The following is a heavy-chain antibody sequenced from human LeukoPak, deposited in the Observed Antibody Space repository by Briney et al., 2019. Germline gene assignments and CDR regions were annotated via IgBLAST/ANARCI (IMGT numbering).Heavy chain of an antibody. Sequence: PGGSLRLSCAASGFTFSSYSMNWARQAPGKGLEWVSSISSSSSYIYYADSVKGRFTISRDNAKNSLYLQMNSLRAEDTAVYYCARSPNYGGNSLASFDYWGQGTLVTVSS. CDR1: GFTFSSYS. J-gene: IGHJ4*02. CDR2: ISSSSSYI. V-gene: IGHV3-21*01. D-gene: IGHD4-23*01. CDR3: ARSPNYGGNSLASFDY.